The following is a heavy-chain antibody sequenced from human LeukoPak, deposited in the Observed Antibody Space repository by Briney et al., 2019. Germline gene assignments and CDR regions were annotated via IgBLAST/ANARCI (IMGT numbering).Heavy chain of an antibody. CDR3: AKDGQNFNAMWDYFDS. V-gene: IGHV3-23*01. J-gene: IGHJ4*02. D-gene: IGHD1-26*01. CDR1: GFDFSTYA. Sequence: TGGSLRLSCTASGFDFSTYAMSWVRQAPGKGLEWVSGIGGGDTHYADSVKGRFTISRDNSKNTVELQMSSLRAGDTAVYYCAKDGQNFNAMWDYFDSWGRGTLVTVSS. CDR2: IGGGDT.